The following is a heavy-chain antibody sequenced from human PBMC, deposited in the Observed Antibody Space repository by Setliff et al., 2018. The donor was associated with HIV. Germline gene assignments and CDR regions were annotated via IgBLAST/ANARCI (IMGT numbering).Heavy chain of an antibody. Sequence: SVKVSCKASGYTFTGYYMHWVRQAPGQGLEWMGWINPNSGGTTYAQKFQGRVTMTRDTSISTAYMELSRLRSDDTAVYYCARGMDYYDTSGYYQYYFDYWGQGTLVTVSS. V-gene: IGHV1-2*02. J-gene: IGHJ4*02. CDR3: ARGMDYYDTSGYYQYYFDY. CDR2: INPNSGGT. D-gene: IGHD3-22*01. CDR1: GYTFTGYY.